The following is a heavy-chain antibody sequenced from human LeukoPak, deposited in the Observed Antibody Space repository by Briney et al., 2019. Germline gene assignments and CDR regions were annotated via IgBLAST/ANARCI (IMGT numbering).Heavy chain of an antibody. D-gene: IGHD4-23*01. J-gene: IGHJ5*02. Sequence: GASVKVSCKASGYTFTTFDINWVRQASGQGLEWVGWMSPYSGNTGYAQKFQGRVTMTRNTSISTAYMELSGLISDDTAVYYCARDYGGSSGWFDPWGQGTLVTVSS. CDR2: MSPYSGNT. V-gene: IGHV1-8*01. CDR1: GYTFTTFD. CDR3: ARDYGGSSGWFDP.